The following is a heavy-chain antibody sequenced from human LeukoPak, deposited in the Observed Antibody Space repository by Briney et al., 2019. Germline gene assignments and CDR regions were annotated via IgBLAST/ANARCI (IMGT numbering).Heavy chain of an antibody. CDR1: GYTFTSYG. D-gene: IGHD6-19*01. V-gene: IGHV1-18*01. J-gene: IGHJ4*02. CDR3: ARASPAVAGRRVDY. CDR2: ISDYNGNT. Sequence: RASVKVSCKASGYTFTSYGISWVRQAPGQGLEWMGWISDYNGNTNYAQKLQGRVTMTTDTSTSTAYMELRSLRSDDTAVYYCARASPAVAGRRVDYWGQGTLVTVSS.